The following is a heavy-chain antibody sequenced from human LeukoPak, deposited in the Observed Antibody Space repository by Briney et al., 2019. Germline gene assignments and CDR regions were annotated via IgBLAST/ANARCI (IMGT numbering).Heavy chain of an antibody. Sequence: GGSLRLSCAASGFTFSSYAMSWVRQAPGKGLEWVSAISGSGGSTYYADSVKGRLTISRDNSKNTLYLQMNSLRAEDTAVYYCAKGGAADYYYYYYGMDDWGQGTTVTVSS. CDR3: AKGGAADYYYYYYGMDD. V-gene: IGHV3-23*01. CDR1: GFTFSSYA. J-gene: IGHJ6*02. D-gene: IGHD6-13*01. CDR2: ISGSGGST.